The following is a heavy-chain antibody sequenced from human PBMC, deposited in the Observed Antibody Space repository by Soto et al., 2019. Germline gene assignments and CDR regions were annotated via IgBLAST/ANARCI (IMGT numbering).Heavy chain of an antibody. J-gene: IGHJ6*02. CDR1: GFTFSSYW. D-gene: IGHD3-16*01. CDR3: ARAPMITFREGGMDV. Sequence: EVQLVESGGGLVQPGGSLRLSCTDSGFTFSSYWMHWVRQAPGKGLVWVSRINTDGSSTNYADSVKGRFTISRDNAKNTLYLQMNSLRAEDTAVYYCARAPMITFREGGMDVWGQGTTVSVSS. CDR2: INTDGSST. V-gene: IGHV3-74*01.